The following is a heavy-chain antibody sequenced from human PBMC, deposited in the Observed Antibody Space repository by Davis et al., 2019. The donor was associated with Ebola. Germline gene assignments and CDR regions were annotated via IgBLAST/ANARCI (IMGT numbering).Heavy chain of an antibody. D-gene: IGHD2-2*02. CDR2: IYHSGST. J-gene: IGHJ6*02. Sequence: PSETLSLTCAVSGGSISSSNWWSWVRQPPGKGLEWIGEIYHSGSTNYNPSLKSRVTISVDKSKNQFSLKLSTVTAADTAVYYCASRNSGYCSSTSCHIHGGYYYYGMDVWGQGTAVTVSS. V-gene: IGHV4-4*02. CDR3: ASRNSGYCSSTSCHIHGGYYYYGMDV. CDR1: GGSISSSNW.